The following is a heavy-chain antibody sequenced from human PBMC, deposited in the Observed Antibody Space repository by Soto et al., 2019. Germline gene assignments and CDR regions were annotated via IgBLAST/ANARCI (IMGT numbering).Heavy chain of an antibody. CDR2: ISGSGGST. CDR1: GFTFSSYA. D-gene: IGHD5-18*01. V-gene: IGHV3-23*01. CDR3: AKEADTAMVAQGGMDV. Sequence: GGSLRLSCAASGFTFSSYAMSWVRQAPGKGLEWVSAISGSGGSTYYADSVKGRFTISRDNSKNTLYLQMNSPRAEDTAVYYCAKEADTAMVAQGGMDVWGQGTTVTVSS. J-gene: IGHJ6*02.